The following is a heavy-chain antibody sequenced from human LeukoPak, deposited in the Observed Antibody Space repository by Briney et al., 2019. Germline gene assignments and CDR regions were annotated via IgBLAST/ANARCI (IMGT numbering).Heavy chain of an antibody. CDR3: ARTRGYYDSSGYYFDY. D-gene: IGHD3-22*01. V-gene: IGHV4-31*03. J-gene: IGHJ4*02. Sequence: SETLSLTRTVSGGSISSGGYYWSWIRQHPGKGLEWIGYIYYSGSTYYNPSLKSRVTISVDTSKNQFSLKLSSVTAADTAVYYCARTRGYYDSSGYYFDYWGQGTLVTVSS. CDR1: GGSISSGGYY. CDR2: IYYSGST.